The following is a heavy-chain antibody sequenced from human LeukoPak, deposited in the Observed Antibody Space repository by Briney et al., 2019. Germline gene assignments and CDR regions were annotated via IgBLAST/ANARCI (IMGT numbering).Heavy chain of an antibody. J-gene: IGHJ3*02. CDR3: AISPIVGATSGAFDI. CDR2: IYYSGST. Sequence: SETLSLTCTVSGGSISSYYWSWIRQPPGKGLEWIGYIYYSGSTNYNPSLKSRVTISVDTSKNQFSLKLSSVTVADTAVYYCAISPIVGATSGAFDIWGQGTMVTVSS. CDR1: GGSISSYY. D-gene: IGHD1-26*01. V-gene: IGHV4-59*01.